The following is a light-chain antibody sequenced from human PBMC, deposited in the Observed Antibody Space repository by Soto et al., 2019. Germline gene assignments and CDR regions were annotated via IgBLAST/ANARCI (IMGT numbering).Light chain of an antibody. V-gene: IGKV1-5*01. CDR3: QQYNSYPYT. J-gene: IGKJ2*01. Sequence: DIQMTQSPSTLSASVADRVTITCRASQSVSKWLAWYLQKPGNAPKLLIYDASNLESGVPSRFSGSGSETEFTLTISGLQPDDFATYYCQQYNSYPYTFGQWTKLEIK. CDR2: DAS. CDR1: QSVSKW.